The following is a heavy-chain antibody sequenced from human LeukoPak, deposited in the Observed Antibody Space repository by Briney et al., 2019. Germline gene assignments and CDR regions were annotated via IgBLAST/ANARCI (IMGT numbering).Heavy chain of an antibody. CDR2: NSSSSSYI. CDR3: AKPLYFGESLNWFDP. J-gene: IGHJ5*02. V-gene: IGHV3-21*01. CDR1: GFTFNSYN. Sequence: GGSLRLFCGASGFTFNSYNKNWVPQAPGEGVEWVPSNSSSSSYIYYADSVKGRFTISRDNSKNTLYLQMNSLRVEDSAVYYCAKPLYFGESLNWFDPWGQGTLVTVSS. D-gene: IGHD3-10*01.